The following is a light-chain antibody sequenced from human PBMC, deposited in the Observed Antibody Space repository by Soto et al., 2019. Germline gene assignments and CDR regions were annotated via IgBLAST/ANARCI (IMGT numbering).Light chain of an antibody. CDR3: QQRSNWLIT. V-gene: IGKV3-11*01. Sequence: ENVLTQSPATLSSSPGERATLSCRASQSVSSYLAWYQQKPGQAPRLLIYDASNRATGIPARFSGSGSGTDFTLTISSLEPEDFAVYYCQQRSNWLITFGQGTRLEIK. CDR1: QSVSSY. J-gene: IGKJ5*01. CDR2: DAS.